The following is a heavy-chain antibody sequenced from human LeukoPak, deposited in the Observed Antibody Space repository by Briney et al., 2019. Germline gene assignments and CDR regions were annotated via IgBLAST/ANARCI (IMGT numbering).Heavy chain of an antibody. CDR1: GFTFSSYS. D-gene: IGHD1-26*01. V-gene: IGHV3-23*01. CDR2: ISGSGGSI. J-gene: IGHJ5*02. Sequence: GGSLRLSCAASGFTFSSYSMSWVRQAPGKGLEWVSSISGSGGSINYADSVKGRFTISRDNSKNTLYLQMNSLRAEDTAVYYCAIDGGGSYWGEAHFDPWGQGTLVTVSS. CDR3: AIDGGGSYWGEAHFDP.